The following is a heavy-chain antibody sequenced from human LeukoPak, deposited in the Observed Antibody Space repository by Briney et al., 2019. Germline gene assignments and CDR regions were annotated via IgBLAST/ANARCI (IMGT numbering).Heavy chain of an antibody. Sequence: SETLSLTCAVYGGSFSGYYWSWIRQPPGKGLEWIGEINHSGSTNYNPSLKSRVTISVDTSKNQFSLKLSSVTAADTAVYYCARATDCSGGSCYSDYFDYWGQGALVTVSS. CDR2: INHSGST. CDR1: GGSFSGYY. CDR3: ARATDCSGGSCYSDYFDY. V-gene: IGHV4-34*01. D-gene: IGHD2-15*01. J-gene: IGHJ4*02.